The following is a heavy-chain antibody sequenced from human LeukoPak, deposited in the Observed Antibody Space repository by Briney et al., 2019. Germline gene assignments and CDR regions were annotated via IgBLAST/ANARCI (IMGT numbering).Heavy chain of an antibody. D-gene: IGHD3-16*02. J-gene: IGHJ5*02. Sequence: GESLKISCKGSGYSFTSYWIGWVRQMPGKGLEWMGIIYPGDSDTRYSPSFQGQVTISADKSISTAYLQWSSLKASDTAMYYCARLLFMKRGGPDLYDYVWGSYRQGLDPWGQGTLVTVSS. V-gene: IGHV5-51*01. CDR1: GYSFTSYW. CDR3: ARLLFMKRGGPDLYDYVWGSYRQGLDP. CDR2: IYPGDSDT.